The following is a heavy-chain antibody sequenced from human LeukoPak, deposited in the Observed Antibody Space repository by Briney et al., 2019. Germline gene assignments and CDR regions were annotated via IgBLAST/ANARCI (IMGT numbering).Heavy chain of an antibody. CDR1: GVSISSYY. CDR3: ARDRQHRDAFDI. J-gene: IGHJ3*02. CDR2: IYYSGST. Sequence: KTSETLSLTCTVSGVSISSYYWSWVRQPPGEGLEWIGYIYYSGSTNYNPSLKSRVTMSVDTSKNQFSLNLSSVTAADTAVYYCARDRQHRDAFDIWGQGTMVTVSS. V-gene: IGHV4-59*01.